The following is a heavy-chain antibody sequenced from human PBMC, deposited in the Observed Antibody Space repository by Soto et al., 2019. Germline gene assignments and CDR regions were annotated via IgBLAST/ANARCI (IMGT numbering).Heavy chain of an antibody. Sequence: PGGSLRLSCAASGFTFSSYGMHWVRQAPGKGLEWVAVIWYDGSNKYYADSVKGRFTISRDNSKNTLYLQMNSLRAEDTAVYYCAREYWDAQYYFDYWGQGTLVTVSS. J-gene: IGHJ4*02. CDR1: GFTFSSYG. CDR3: AREYWDAQYYFDY. V-gene: IGHV3-33*01. D-gene: IGHD1-26*01. CDR2: IWYDGSNK.